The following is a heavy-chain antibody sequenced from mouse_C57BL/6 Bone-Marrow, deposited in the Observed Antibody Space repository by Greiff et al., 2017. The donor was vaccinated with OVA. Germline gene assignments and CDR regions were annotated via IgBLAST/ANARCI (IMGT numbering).Heavy chain of an antibody. CDR2: IDPSDSYT. Sequence: QVQLQQPGAELVKPGASVKLSCKASGYTFTSYWMQWVKQRPGQGLEWIGEIDPSDSYTNYNQKFKGKAPLTVDTSSSTAYMQLSSLTSEDSAVYYCARFGTTVVAPSDYAMDYWGQGTSVTVSS. D-gene: IGHD1-1*01. CDR1: GYTFTSYW. J-gene: IGHJ4*01. CDR3: ARFGTTVVAPSDYAMDY. V-gene: IGHV1-50*01.